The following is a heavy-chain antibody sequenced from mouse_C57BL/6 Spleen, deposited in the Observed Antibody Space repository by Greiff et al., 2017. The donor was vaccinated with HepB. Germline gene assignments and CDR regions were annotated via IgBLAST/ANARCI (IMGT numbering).Heavy chain of an antibody. Sequence: EVMLVESGGGLVKPGGSLKLSCEASGFTFSDYGMHWVRQAPEKGLEWVAYISSGSSTIYYADTVKGRFTISRDNAKNTLFLQMTSLRSEDTAMYYCAIYDTRYYAMDYWGQGTSVTVSS. CDR3: AIYDTRYYAMDY. J-gene: IGHJ4*01. CDR1: GFTFSDYG. V-gene: IGHV5-17*01. D-gene: IGHD2-3*01. CDR2: ISSGSSTI.